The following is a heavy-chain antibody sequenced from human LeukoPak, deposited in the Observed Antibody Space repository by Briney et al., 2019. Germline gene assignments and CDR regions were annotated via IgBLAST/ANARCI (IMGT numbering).Heavy chain of an antibody. CDR1: GGSISSYY. CDR2: IYTSGST. V-gene: IGHV4-4*07. CDR3: ARGRLLWFRELSFDY. J-gene: IGHJ4*02. Sequence: SETLSLTCTVSGGSISSYYWSWIRQPAGKGLEWIGRIYTSGSTNYNPSLKSRVTMSVDTSKNQFSLKLSSVTAADTAVYYCARGRLLWFRELSFDYWGQGTLVTVSS. D-gene: IGHD3-10*01.